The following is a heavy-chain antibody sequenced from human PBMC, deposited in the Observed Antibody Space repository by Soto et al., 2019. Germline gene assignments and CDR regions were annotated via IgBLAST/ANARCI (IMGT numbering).Heavy chain of an antibody. V-gene: IGHV4-39*01. CDR2: ISYGGST. D-gene: IGHD1-7*01. J-gene: IGHJ5*02. CDR3: ARHGTVPSPYNWFGP. CDR1: GDSVSRTDYY. Sequence: QVQLQESGPGLVKPSETLSLTCTVSGDSVSRTDYYWGWIRQPPGKGLEWIGSISYGGSTYYVPSLESRITISADTSKMQLSLQLCSVTAAYSGVYYCARHGTVPSPYNWFGPWGRGTLVSVSS.